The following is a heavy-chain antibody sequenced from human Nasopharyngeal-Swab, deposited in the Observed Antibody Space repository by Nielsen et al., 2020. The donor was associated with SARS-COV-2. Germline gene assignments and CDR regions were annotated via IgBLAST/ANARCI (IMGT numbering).Heavy chain of an antibody. CDR2: IYYSGST. CDR3: ARDSVYYGDYQPYYGKDV. CDR1: GGSISSYY. D-gene: IGHD4-17*01. V-gene: IGHV4-59*13. Sequence: SETLSLTCTVSGGSISSYYWSWIRQPPGKGLEWIGYIYYSGSTNYNPSLKSRVTISVDTSKNQFSLKLSSVAAADTAVYYCARDSVYYGDYQPYYGKDVWGQGTTVTVSS. J-gene: IGHJ6*02.